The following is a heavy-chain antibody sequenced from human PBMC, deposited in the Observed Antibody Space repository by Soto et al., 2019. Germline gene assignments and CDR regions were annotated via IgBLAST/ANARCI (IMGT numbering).Heavy chain of an antibody. J-gene: IGHJ4*02. CDR2: IYYSGST. CDR1: GGSISSGGYY. V-gene: IGHV4-31*03. Sequence: PSETLSLTCTVSGGSISSGGYYWSWIRQHPGKGLEWIGYIYYSGSTYYNPSLKSRVTISVDTSKNQFSLKLSSVTAADTAVYYCARFSDYVWGFDYWGQGTLVTVSS. CDR3: ARFSDYVWGFDY. D-gene: IGHD3-16*01.